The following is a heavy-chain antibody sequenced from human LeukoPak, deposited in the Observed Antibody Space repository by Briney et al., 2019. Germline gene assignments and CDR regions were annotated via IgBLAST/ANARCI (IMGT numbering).Heavy chain of an antibody. CDR1: GFTFSSYA. Sequence: VGSLRLSCAASGFTFSSYAMSWVRQAPGKGLEWVSAISGSGGSTYYADSVKGRFTISRDNSKNTLYLQMNSLRAEDTAVYYCAKMDAGATNFDYWGQGTLVTVSS. CDR2: ISGSGGST. D-gene: IGHD1-26*01. V-gene: IGHV3-23*01. J-gene: IGHJ4*02. CDR3: AKMDAGATNFDY.